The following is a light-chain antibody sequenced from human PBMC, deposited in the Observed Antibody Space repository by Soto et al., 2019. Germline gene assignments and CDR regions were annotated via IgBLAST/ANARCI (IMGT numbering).Light chain of an antibody. J-gene: IGKJ4*01. CDR1: QSVNIY. V-gene: IGKV3D-15*01. CDR2: GAS. CDR3: QQYYDWLRLT. Sequence: EIVLTQSPGTLSLSPGERATLSCRASQSVNIYLAWYQQKPGQAPRLLIFGASSRATGIPARFSGSGSGTEFNLTISSLQSEDFAVYFCQQYYDWLRLTFGGGTKVDIK.